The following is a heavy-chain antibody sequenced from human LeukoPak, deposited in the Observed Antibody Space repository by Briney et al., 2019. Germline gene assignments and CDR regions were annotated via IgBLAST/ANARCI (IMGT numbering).Heavy chain of an antibody. CDR2: IYYSGST. V-gene: IGHV4-39*07. D-gene: IGHD1-26*01. J-gene: IGHJ3*02. Sequence: SETLSLTCTVSGGSIRSSDYYWGWIRQPPGKGLEWVGNIYYSGSTYYNPSLESRVTISVDTSMTQFSLRLTSVTAADTAVYFCARDIGIYPHVAFDIWGQGTLVTVSS. CDR3: ARDIGIYPHVAFDI. CDR1: GGSIRSSDYY.